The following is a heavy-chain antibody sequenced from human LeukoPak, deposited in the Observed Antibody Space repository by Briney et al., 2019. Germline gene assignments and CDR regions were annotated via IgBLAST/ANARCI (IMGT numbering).Heavy chain of an antibody. V-gene: IGHV3-23*01. D-gene: IGHD6-13*01. Sequence: GGSLRLSCAASGFIFTNYALSWVRQAPGKGLECVSSISGSGATTYYADSVKGRFTISRDNAMNSLYLQMNSLRAEDTAVYYCPSRRTSWYHWFDPWGQGTLVTVS. CDR3: PSRRTSWYHWFDP. CDR2: ISGSGATT. CDR1: GFIFTNYA. J-gene: IGHJ5*02.